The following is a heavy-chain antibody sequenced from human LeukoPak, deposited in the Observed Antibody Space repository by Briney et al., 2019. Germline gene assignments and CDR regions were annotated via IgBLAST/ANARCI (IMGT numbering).Heavy chain of an antibody. V-gene: IGHV3-30-3*01. CDR2: ISYDGSSK. CDR3: ARARIAVAGIYFDY. D-gene: IGHD6-19*01. J-gene: IGHJ4*02. CDR1: GFTFSSYA. Sequence: GGSLRLSCAASGFTFSSYAMHWVRQAPGKGLEWVAVISYDGSSKYYADSVKGRFTISRDNSKNTLYLQMNSLRAEDTAVYYCARARIAVAGIYFDYWGQGTLVTVSS.